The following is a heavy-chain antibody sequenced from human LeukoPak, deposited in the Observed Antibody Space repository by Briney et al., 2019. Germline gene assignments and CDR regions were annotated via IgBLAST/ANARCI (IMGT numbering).Heavy chain of an antibody. Sequence: GASVKVSCKASGGTFSGYAISWVRQAPGQGLEWMGGIIPIFGIANYAQKFQGRVTITTDESTSTAYMELSSLRSEDTAVYYCARVGIDYDFWSGYYKINWFDPWGQGTLVTVSS. J-gene: IGHJ5*02. CDR2: IIPIFGIA. CDR1: GGTFSGYA. D-gene: IGHD3-3*01. CDR3: ARVGIDYDFWSGYYKINWFDP. V-gene: IGHV1-69*05.